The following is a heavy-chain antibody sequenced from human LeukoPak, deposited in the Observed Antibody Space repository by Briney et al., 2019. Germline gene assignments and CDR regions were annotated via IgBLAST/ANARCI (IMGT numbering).Heavy chain of an antibody. Sequence: PSQTLSLTCTVSGGSISSGDYYWSWIRQPPGKGLEWIGYIYYSGSTYYSPSLKSRVTISVDTSKNQFSLKLSSVTAADTAVYYCVGYGSGNYYPENNWFDPWGQGTLVTVSS. V-gene: IGHV4-30-4*01. J-gene: IGHJ5*02. D-gene: IGHD3-10*01. CDR1: GGSISSGDYY. CDR2: IYYSGST. CDR3: VGYGSGNYYPENNWFDP.